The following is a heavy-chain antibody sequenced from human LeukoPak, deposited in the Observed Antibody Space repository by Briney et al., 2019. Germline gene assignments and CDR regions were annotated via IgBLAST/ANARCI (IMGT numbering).Heavy chain of an antibody. V-gene: IGHV1-69*04. CDR3: AREVVTTNRNWFDP. D-gene: IGHD4-11*01. Sequence: ASVNVSCKSSGGTFSIYAISWVRQAPGPGLEWMGRIIPIFGIANYAQKFQGRVTITADKSTSTAYMELSSLRSEDTAVYYCAREVVTTNRNWFDPWGQGTLVTVSS. CDR1: GGTFSIYA. J-gene: IGHJ5*02. CDR2: IIPIFGIA.